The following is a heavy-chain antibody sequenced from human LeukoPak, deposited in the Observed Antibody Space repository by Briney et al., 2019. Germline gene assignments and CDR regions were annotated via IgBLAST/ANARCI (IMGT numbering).Heavy chain of an antibody. D-gene: IGHD1-26*01. CDR1: GFTFSDYY. J-gene: IGHJ4*02. CDR3: AREAFGMGAKYFDY. V-gene: IGHV3-11*04. Sequence: KPGGSLRLSCAASGFTFSDYYMSWVRQAPGKGLEWVSYISSSGSTIYYADSVKGRFTISRDNSKSSLYLQMGSLRPEDMAVYYCAREAFGMGAKYFDYWGQGTLVTVSS. CDR2: ISSSGSTI.